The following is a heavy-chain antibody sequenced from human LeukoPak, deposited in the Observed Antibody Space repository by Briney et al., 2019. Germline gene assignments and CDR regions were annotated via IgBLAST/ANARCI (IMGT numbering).Heavy chain of an antibody. CDR1: GFTFSSYG. CDR3: ASRAVADLRAIDY. J-gene: IGHJ4*02. Sequence: GGSLRLSCAASGFTFSSYGMHWVRQAPGKGLEWVAVISYDGSNKYYADSVKGRFTISRDNSKNTLYLQMNSLRAEDTAVYYCASRAVADLRAIDYWGQGTLVTVSS. D-gene: IGHD6-19*01. V-gene: IGHV3-30*03. CDR2: ISYDGSNK.